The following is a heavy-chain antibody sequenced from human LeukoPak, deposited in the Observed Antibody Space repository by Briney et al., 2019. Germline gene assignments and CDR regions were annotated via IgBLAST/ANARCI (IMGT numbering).Heavy chain of an antibody. CDR3: VKDAYSGWITRDH. CDR2: ISGSGAGT. J-gene: IGHJ4*02. V-gene: IGHV3-23*01. CDR1: GFTFSSYA. Sequence: PGGSLRLSCAASGFTFSSYAMSWVRQAPGKGLEWVSGISGSGAGTYYADSVKGRFTISRDNSKNTLYLQMNSLRAEDTAVYYCVKDAYSGWITRDHRGEGTLVTVSS. D-gene: IGHD6-19*01.